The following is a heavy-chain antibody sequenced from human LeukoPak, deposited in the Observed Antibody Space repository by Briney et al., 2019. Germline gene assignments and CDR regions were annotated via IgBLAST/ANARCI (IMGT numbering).Heavy chain of an antibody. V-gene: IGHV3-30*18. CDR1: GFTFSSYG. D-gene: IGHD6-13*01. J-gene: IGHJ6*02. CDR2: ISYDGSNK. Sequence: GRSLRLSCAASGFTFSSYGTHWVRQAPGKGLEWVAVISYDGSNKYYADSVKGRFTISRDNTKNTLYLQMNSMIAEDTAVYYCAKETASSSCSHYYYYYYGMDVWGQGTTVTVSS. CDR3: AKETASSSCSHYYYYYYGMDV.